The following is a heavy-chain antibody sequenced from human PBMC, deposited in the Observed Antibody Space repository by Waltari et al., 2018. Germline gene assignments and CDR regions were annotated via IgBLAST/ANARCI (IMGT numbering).Heavy chain of an antibody. CDR1: GFTFSTFW. J-gene: IGHJ4*02. CDR2: IKQDGSVK. CDR3: TRGGNSLWDY. D-gene: IGHD1-7*01. V-gene: IGHV3-7*01. Sequence: EVQLVESGGGLVQPGGSLRLSCAAPGFTFSTFWMHWVRQAPGKGLEWVANIKQDGSVKYYVDSVKGRFTISRDNAKNSLYLQMNSLRAEDTAVYYCTRGGNSLWDYWGQGTLVTVSS.